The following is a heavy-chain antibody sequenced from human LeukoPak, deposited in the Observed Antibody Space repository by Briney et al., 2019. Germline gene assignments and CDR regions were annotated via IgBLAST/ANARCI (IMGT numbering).Heavy chain of an antibody. CDR1: GGSISSGSYY. CDR3: AREQKSYDYVWGTGFDY. Sequence: SETLSLTCTVSGGSISSGSYYWSWIRQPAGKGLEWIGRIYTSGSTNYNPSLKSRVTISVDTSKNQFSLKLSSVTAADTAVYYCAREQKSYDYVWGTGFDYWGQGTLVTVSS. J-gene: IGHJ4*02. V-gene: IGHV4-61*02. D-gene: IGHD3-16*01. CDR2: IYTSGST.